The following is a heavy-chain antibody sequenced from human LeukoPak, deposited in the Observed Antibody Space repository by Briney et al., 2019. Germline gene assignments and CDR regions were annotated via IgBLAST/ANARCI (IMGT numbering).Heavy chain of an antibody. J-gene: IGHJ4*02. CDR1: GFTFSSYW. D-gene: IGHD1-1*01. Sequence: GGSLRLSCAASGFTFSSYWMSWVRQAPGKGLEWVANIKQDGSEKYYVDSVKGRFTISRDNAKNSLYLQMNSLRAEDTAVYYCARAMTLWNVGALKYWGQGTLVTVSS. CDR3: ARAMTLWNVGALKY. V-gene: IGHV3-7*01. CDR2: IKQDGSEK.